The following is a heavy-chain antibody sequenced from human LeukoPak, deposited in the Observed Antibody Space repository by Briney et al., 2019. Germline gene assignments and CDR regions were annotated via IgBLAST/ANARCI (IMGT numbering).Heavy chain of an antibody. V-gene: IGHV3-33*01. J-gene: IGHJ4*02. CDR3: ARGRPHGNDY. CDR1: GFSFSGFG. CDR2: IWYDGRDK. Sequence: TGTSLRLSCVASGFSFSGFGMHWVRQSPGKGLEWVAFIWYDGRDKYYTDSVKGRFTASRDNSKNTLHLQMNSLRAEDTAVYYCARGRPHGNDYWGQGTLVTVSS. D-gene: IGHD4-23*01.